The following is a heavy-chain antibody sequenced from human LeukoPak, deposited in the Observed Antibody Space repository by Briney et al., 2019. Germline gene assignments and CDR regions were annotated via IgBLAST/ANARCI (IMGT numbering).Heavy chain of an antibody. CDR2: ISSSNSYI. CDR3: ARDILTNNWGLYYYYYGMDV. V-gene: IGHV3-21*01. D-gene: IGHD7-27*01. J-gene: IGHJ6*02. Sequence: GGSLILSCAAAGFTISSYRINWVRRAPGKGLELVSSISSSNSYIYYADSVKGRFIISRDNAKNSLYLQMNSLRAEDTAVYYCARDILTNNWGLYYYYYGMDVWGQGTTVTVSS. CDR1: GFTISSYR.